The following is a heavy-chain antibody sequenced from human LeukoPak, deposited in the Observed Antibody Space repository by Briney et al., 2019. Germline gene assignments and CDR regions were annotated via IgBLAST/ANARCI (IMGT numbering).Heavy chain of an antibody. V-gene: IGHV3-43*02. CDR3: ARNPGYSYGPPDY. J-gene: IGHJ4*02. CDR2: ISGDGGST. Sequence: PGGSLRLSCAASGFTFDDYAMHRVRQAPGKGLEWVSLISGDGGSTYYADSVKGRFTISRDNSKNSLYLQMNSLRTEDTALYYCARNPGYSYGPPDYWGQGTLVTVSS. CDR1: GFTFDDYA. D-gene: IGHD5-18*01.